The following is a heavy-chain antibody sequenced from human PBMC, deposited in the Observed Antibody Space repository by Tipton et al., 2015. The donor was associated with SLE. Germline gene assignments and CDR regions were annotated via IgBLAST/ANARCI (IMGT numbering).Heavy chain of an antibody. Sequence: SLRLSCAASGFTFSSYAMSWVRQAPGKGLEWVSVIYSGGYTCYADSVKGRFTISRDNSKNTLYLQMNSLRAEDTAVYYCAKDSAVTTPLYYYGMDVWGQGTTVTVSS. CDR3: AKDSAVTTPLYYYGMDV. CDR2: IYSGGYT. V-gene: IGHV3-23*03. J-gene: IGHJ6*02. CDR1: GFTFSSYA. D-gene: IGHD4-17*01.